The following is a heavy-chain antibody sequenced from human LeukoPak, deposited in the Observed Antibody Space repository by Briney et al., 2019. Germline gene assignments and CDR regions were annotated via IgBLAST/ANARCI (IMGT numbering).Heavy chain of an antibody. J-gene: IGHJ3*01. CDR3: ARVQGHPPNGLDV. CDR2: INSDASST. Sequence: GGSLRLSCEASGFTFSSYWMHWVRQAPGKGLVWVSRINSDASSTSYADSVKGRFTISRDNAKNTLYLQMNSLRAEDTAVYYCARVQGHPPNGLDVWGQGTMVTVSS. D-gene: IGHD2-8*01. V-gene: IGHV3-74*01. CDR1: GFTFSSYW.